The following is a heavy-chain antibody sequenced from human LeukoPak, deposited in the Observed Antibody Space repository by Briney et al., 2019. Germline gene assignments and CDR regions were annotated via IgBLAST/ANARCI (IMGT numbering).Heavy chain of an antibody. CDR3: AKAIFLVDYYDSSGQGPFDY. J-gene: IGHJ4*02. CDR2: ISASGGVT. D-gene: IGHD3-22*01. V-gene: IGHV3-23*01. CDR1: GFTFSKYA. Sequence: GGSLRLSCAASGFTFSKYAMSWVRQAPGKGLEWVSGISASGGVTYYADSVKGRLTISRDNSKNTLYLQMSSLRAEDTAVYYCAKAIFLVDYYDSSGQGPFDYWGQGTLVTVSS.